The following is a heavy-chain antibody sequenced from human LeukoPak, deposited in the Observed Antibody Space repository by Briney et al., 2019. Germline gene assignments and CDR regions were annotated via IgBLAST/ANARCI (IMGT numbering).Heavy chain of an antibody. J-gene: IGHJ4*02. CDR2: IWDDGRDT. V-gene: IGHV3-30*02. Sequence: GGSLRLSSAASGFRFGNYTMHWVRHPPGRGLEWVAFIWDDGRDTHYAYSVKGLFTISRDTSKNTLYLQMSSLRADDTAVYYCAKDPRRGEYWYYFDNWGQGTRDTVS. D-gene: IGHD2/OR15-2a*01. CDR3: AKDPRRGEYWYYFDN. CDR1: GFRFGNYT.